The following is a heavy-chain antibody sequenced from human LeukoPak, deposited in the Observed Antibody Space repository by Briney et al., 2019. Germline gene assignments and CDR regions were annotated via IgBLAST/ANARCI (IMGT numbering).Heavy chain of an antibody. V-gene: IGHV3-9*01. Sequence: DRSLRLSCAASGFTFDDYAMHWVRQAPGKGLEWVSGISWNGGSINYADSVKGRFTISRDNAKNSLYLQMNSLRAEDTALYYCAKDATYYYDSGSADFWGQGTRVTVSS. CDR1: GFTFDDYA. CDR2: ISWNGGSI. J-gene: IGHJ4*02. CDR3: AKDATYYYDSGSADF. D-gene: IGHD3-10*01.